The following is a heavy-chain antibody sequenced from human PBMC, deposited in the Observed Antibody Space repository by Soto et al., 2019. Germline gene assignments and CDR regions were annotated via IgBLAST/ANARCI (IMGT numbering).Heavy chain of an antibody. CDR1: GFNLSSYG. J-gene: IGHJ4*02. CDR3: AKDPGVYSSGWWGDY. D-gene: IGHD6-19*01. Sequence: AQLVESGGGVVQPGRSLRLSCAASGFNLSSYGMHWVRQAPGKGLEWMSVISDDGSNEYYADSVKGRFTISRDNSKNRLYLQMNSLRVEDTAVYYCAKDPGVYSSGWWGDYWGQGTRVTVSS. CDR2: ISDDGSNE. V-gene: IGHV3-30*18.